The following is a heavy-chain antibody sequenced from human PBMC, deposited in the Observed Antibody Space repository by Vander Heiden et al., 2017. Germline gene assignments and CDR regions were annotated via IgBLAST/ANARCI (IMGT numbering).Heavy chain of an antibody. V-gene: IGHV3-9*01. J-gene: IGHJ4*02. Sequence: DVQLLESGGGLVGTRQPPPPLCQASGFMFVNYSIEWVRQVAGKGLEWVSGINWSGEFIGYAASVRGRFTMSRDNAENVVYLQMTSLRPEDTAFYYCAKGYGDSYPHYFNDWGQGTLVTVS. CDR1: GFMFVNYS. CDR2: INWSGEFI. CDR3: AKGYGDSYPHYFND. D-gene: IGHD5-18*01.